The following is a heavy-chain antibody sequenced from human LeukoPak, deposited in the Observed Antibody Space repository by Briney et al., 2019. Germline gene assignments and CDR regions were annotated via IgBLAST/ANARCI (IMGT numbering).Heavy chain of an antibody. V-gene: IGHV1-69*13. CDR2: IIPIFGTA. J-gene: IGHJ6*02. Sequence: GASVKVSCKASGGTFSSYAISWVQQAPGQGLEWMGGIIPIFGTANYAQKFQGRVTITADESTSTAYMELSSLRSEDTAVYYCARVEDAATISYYYYGMDVWGQGTTVTVSS. D-gene: IGHD5-24*01. CDR1: GGTFSSYA. CDR3: ARVEDAATISYYYYGMDV.